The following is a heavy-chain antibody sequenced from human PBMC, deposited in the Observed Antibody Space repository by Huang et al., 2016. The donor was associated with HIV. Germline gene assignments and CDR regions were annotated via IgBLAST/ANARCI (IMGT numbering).Heavy chain of an antibody. V-gene: IGHV1-18*01. CDR3: ARDGPSGFDRFDVVYYYYYLDV. D-gene: IGHD5-12*01. CDR1: GYTFTSYG. CDR2: IRGNNGDT. J-gene: IGHJ6*03. Sequence: QVHLVQSGAEVKKPGASVKVSCQASGYTFTSYGVTWVRQAPGQGLEGLGWIRGNNGDTNYAQKFQGRATMTTDASTGTAYMELRSLRSDDTAVYYCARDGPSGFDRFDVVYYYYYLDVWGKGTTVTVSS.